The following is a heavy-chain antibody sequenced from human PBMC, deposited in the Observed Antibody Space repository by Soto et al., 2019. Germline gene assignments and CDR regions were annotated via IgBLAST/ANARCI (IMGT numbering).Heavy chain of an antibody. J-gene: IGHJ6*03. D-gene: IGHD2-2*01. CDR2: IRGDGGSP. V-gene: IGHV3-23*01. Sequence: PGGSLRLSCAASGFPFSEYAMSCVRPAPGKGLEWVSVIRGDGGSPNYADSVKGQFTVSRDNSKSTLYLQMDSLRAEDTAVYYCAGAEVVPAAMPRYYYYYYMDVWGNGTTVTVSS. CDR3: AGAEVVPAAMPRYYYYYYMDV. CDR1: GFPFSEYA.